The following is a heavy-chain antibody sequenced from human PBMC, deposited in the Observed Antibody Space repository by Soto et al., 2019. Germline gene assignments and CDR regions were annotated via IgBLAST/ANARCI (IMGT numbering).Heavy chain of an antibody. Sequence: QVQLQESGPGLVKPSGTLSLTCAVSGGSISSSNWWSWVRQPPGKGLEWIGEIYHSGSTNYNPSLKSRVTISVDKSKNQFSLKLSSVTAAATAVYYCARIAVVVITPPGYYFDYWGQGTLVTVSS. CDR3: ARIAVVVITPPGYYFDY. J-gene: IGHJ4*02. CDR2: IYHSGST. V-gene: IGHV4-4*02. CDR1: GGSISSSNW. D-gene: IGHD3-22*01.